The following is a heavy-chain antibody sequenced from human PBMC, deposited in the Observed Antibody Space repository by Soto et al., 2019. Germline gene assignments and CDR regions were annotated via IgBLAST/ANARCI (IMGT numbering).Heavy chain of an antibody. CDR2: IIPIFGTA. D-gene: IGHD3-10*01. CDR3: ARRTVLLDFDP. CDR1: GGTFSSYA. V-gene: IGHV1-69*01. J-gene: IGHJ5*02. Sequence: QVQLVQSGAEVKKPGSSVKVSSKASGGTFSSYAISWVRQAPGQGIEWMGGIIPIFGTANYAQKIQGRVTITADESTSTAYMELSSLRSEDTAVYYCARRTVLLDFDPWGQGTLVTVSS.